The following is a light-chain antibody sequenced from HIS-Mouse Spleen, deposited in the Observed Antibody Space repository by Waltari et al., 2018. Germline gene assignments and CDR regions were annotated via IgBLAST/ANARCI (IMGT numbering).Light chain of an antibody. CDR2: SKN. Sequence: QSVLTQPPSASGTPGQRVTISCSGSSSNIGSNTVNWYQQLPGTAPKLLIYSKNRRPSWGPDRFSGSKSGTSASLAISGLQSEDEADYYCAAWDDSLNGWVFGGGTKLTVL. J-gene: IGLJ3*02. CDR3: AAWDDSLNGWV. CDR1: SSNIGSNT. V-gene: IGLV1-44*01.